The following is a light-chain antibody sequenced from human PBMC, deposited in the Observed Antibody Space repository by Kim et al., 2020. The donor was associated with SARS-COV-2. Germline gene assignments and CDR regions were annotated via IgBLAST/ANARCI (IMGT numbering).Light chain of an antibody. CDR2: QDI. J-gene: IGLJ1*01. CDR3: QAWDSSTAV. V-gene: IGLV3-1*01. Sequence: LSPEQTASITCSGDKLGYKYACWYQQKPGQSPVLVIYQDIKRPSGIPERFSGSNSGNTATLTISGTQAMDEADYYCQAWDSSTAVFGTGTKVTVL. CDR1: KLGYKY.